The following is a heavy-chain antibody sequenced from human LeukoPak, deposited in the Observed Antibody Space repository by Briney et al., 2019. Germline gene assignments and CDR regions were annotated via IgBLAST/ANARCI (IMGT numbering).Heavy chain of an antibody. J-gene: IGHJ5*02. CDR1: GFTVSSNY. Sequence: GGSLRLSCAASGFTVSSNYMSWVRQAPGKGLEWVSVIYSGGSTYYADSVKGRFTISRDNSKNTLYLQMNSLRAEDTAVYYCARYCSGGSCYPFNNWFDPWGQGTLVTVSS. D-gene: IGHD2-15*01. CDR2: IYSGGST. CDR3: ARYCSGGSCYPFNNWFDP. V-gene: IGHV3-66*01.